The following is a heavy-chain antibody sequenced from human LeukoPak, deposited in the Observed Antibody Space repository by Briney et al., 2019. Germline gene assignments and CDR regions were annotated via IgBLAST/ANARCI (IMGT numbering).Heavy chain of an antibody. CDR2: ISYDGSNK. CDR3: ARVMRTTGRPRETYFSGADY. CDR1: GFTFSSYA. Sequence: GGSLRLSCAASGFTFSSYAMHWVRQAPGKGLEWVAVISYDGSNKYYADSVKGRFTISRDNAKNSLHLQMDSLRAEDTAVYYCARVMRTTGRPRETYFSGADYWGQGTLVTVSS. V-gene: IGHV3-30-3*01. J-gene: IGHJ4*02. D-gene: IGHD4/OR15-4a*01.